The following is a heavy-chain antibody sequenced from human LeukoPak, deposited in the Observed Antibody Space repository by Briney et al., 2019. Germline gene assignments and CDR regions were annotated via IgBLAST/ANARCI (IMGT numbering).Heavy chain of an antibody. CDR2: INWNGGST. Sequence: PGGSLGLSCAASGFTFDDYGMSWVRQAPGKGLEWVSGINWNGGSTGYADSVKGRFTISRDNAKNSLYLLMNSLRAEDTALYYCARTVSMVHHYFDYWGQGTLVTVSS. CDR3: ARTVSMVHHYFDY. J-gene: IGHJ4*02. D-gene: IGHD3-10*01. V-gene: IGHV3-20*04. CDR1: GFTFDDYG.